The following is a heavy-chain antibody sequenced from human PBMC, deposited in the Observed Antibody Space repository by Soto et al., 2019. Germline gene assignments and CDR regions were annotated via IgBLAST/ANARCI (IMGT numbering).Heavy chain of an antibody. J-gene: IGHJ3*02. CDR2: IDPSDSYT. V-gene: IGHV5-10-1*01. CDR3: AKCMQAYWNYDAHHI. D-gene: IGHD1-7*01. CDR1: GYSFTSYW. Sequence: GESLKISCKGSGYSFTSYWISWVREMPGKGLEWMGRIDPSDSYTNYSPSFQGHVTISADKSISTAYLQWSSLKASDTALYYCAKCMQAYWNYDAHHIWGQGTMVTVSS.